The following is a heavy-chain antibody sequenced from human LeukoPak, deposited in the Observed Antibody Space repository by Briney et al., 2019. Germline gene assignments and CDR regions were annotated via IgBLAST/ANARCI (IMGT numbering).Heavy chain of an antibody. Sequence: SETLSLTCTVSGGSISSYYWSWIRQPPGKGLEWIGYIYYSGSTNYNPSLKSRVTISVDASKNQFSLKLSSVTAADTAVYYCASHDILTGLDYWGQGTLVTVSS. D-gene: IGHD3-9*01. CDR2: IYYSGST. CDR1: GGSISSYY. V-gene: IGHV4-59*01. CDR3: ASHDILTGLDY. J-gene: IGHJ4*02.